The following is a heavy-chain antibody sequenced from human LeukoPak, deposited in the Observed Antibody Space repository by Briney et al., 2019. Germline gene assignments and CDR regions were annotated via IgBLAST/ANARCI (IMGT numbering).Heavy chain of an antibody. CDR2: ISGSGDTT. CDR1: GFTFSSYA. D-gene: IGHD5-24*01. J-gene: IGHJ4*02. V-gene: IGHV3-23*01. CDR3: AKHRSEVAMAALNY. Sequence: GGSLRLSCAASGFTFSSYAMSWVRQAPGKGLEWVSGISGSGDTTYYADSVMGRFTISRDSSKNTLFLQMNSLRAEDAAIYYCAKHRSEVAMAALNYWGQGTLVTVSS.